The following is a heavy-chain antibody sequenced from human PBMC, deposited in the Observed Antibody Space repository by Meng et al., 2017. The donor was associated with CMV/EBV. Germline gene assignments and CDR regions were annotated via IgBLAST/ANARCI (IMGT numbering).Heavy chain of an antibody. D-gene: IGHD3-10*01. Sequence: SVKVSCKASGFTFTSSAVQWVRKARGQRLEWIGWIVVGSGNTNYAQKFQERVTITRDMSTSTAYMELSSLRSEDTAVYYCAAAPIWFGELLFTGDDYWGQGTLVTVSS. J-gene: IGHJ4*02. CDR1: GFTFTSSA. V-gene: IGHV1-58*01. CDR2: IVVGSGNT. CDR3: AAAPIWFGELLFTGDDY.